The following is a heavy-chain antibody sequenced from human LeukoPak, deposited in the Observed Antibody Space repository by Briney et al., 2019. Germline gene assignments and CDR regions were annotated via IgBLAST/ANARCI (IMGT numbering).Heavy chain of an antibody. CDR2: ISTGSDYI. D-gene: IGHD2-2*01. CDR1: RFTFLSYI. J-gene: IGHJ4*02. Sequence: GGSLRRSCVASRFTFLSYIITRVRQARGKGVVLVSLISTGSDYIYHAESVRGRFTISRDNARNSLYLQMNSLRAEDTAVYYCARDLSLGMPGGFDFWGQGILVTVSS. V-gene: IGHV3-21*05. CDR3: ARDLSLGMPGGFDF.